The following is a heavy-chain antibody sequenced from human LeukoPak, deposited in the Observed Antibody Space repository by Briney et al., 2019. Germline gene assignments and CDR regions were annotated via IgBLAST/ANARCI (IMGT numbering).Heavy chain of an antibody. Sequence: SETLSLTCTVSGGSINSYYWSWIRQPPGKGLEWIGYIYYSGSTYYNPSLKSRVTISVDTSKNQFSLKLSSVTAADTAVYYCAREGAAARAYYFDYWGQGTLVTVSS. V-gene: IGHV4-59*06. CDR1: GGSINSYY. D-gene: IGHD6-6*01. CDR3: AREGAAARAYYFDY. CDR2: IYYSGST. J-gene: IGHJ4*02.